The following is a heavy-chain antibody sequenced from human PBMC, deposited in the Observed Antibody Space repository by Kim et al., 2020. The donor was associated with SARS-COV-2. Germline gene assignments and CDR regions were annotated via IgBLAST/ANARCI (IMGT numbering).Heavy chain of an antibody. D-gene: IGHD2-15*01. CDR3: ERGGLVTYSY. CDR1: GGSISSSSYY. V-gene: IGHV4-39*07. J-gene: IGHJ4*02. Sequence: SETLSLTCTVSGGSISSSSYYWGWNRQPPGKGLEWIGCIYYSGHTNYNPSLKSRVTISVDTAKDQFSLNLIPVTAAATAIYYCERGGLVTYSYWGQGTLVTVSS. CDR2: IYYSGHT.